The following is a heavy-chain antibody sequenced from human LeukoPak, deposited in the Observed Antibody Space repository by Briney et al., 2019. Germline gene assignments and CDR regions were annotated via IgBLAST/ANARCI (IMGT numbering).Heavy chain of an antibody. CDR1: GGSISSYY. Sequence: NTSETLSLTCTVSGGSISSYYWSWIRQPAGKGLEWIGRIYTSVSTNYNPSLKSRFTMPVDTSKNQCSLKLRSVTAADTPVYYCARDSDRLILYYYGSGSSNLNWFDPWGQGTLVTVSS. J-gene: IGHJ5*02. CDR3: ARDSDRLILYYYGSGSSNLNWFDP. V-gene: IGHV4-4*07. CDR2: IYTSVST. D-gene: IGHD3-10*01.